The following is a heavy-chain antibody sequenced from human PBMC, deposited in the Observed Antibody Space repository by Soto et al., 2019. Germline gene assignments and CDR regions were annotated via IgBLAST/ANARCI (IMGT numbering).Heavy chain of an antibody. J-gene: IGHJ4*02. CDR3: ARQIYDSDSGPNFQYYFDS. CDR2: IDPSDSQT. CDR1: GYTFTGYY. Sequence: GASVKVSCKASGYTFTGYYMHWVRQAPGQGLEWMGRIDPSDSQTYYSPSFRGHVTISAAKSITTVFLQWSSLRASDTAMYYCARQIYDSDSGPNFQYYFDSWGQGTLVTVSS. D-gene: IGHD3-22*01. V-gene: IGHV5-10-1*01.